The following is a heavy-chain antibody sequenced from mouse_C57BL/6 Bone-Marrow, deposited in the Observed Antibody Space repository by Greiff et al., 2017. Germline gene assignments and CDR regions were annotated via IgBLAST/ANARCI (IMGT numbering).Heavy chain of an antibody. V-gene: IGHV5-12*01. CDR2: ISNGGGST. J-gene: IGHJ2*01. Sequence: EVQRVESGGGLVQPGGSLKLSCAASGFTFSDYYMYWVRQTPEKRLEWVAYISNGGGSTYSTDTVKGRFTISRDKAKNTLYLQMSRLQSEDTAMYYCARQRRQRMHYFDYWGQGTTRTVSS. D-gene: IGHD3-2*01. CDR3: ARQRRQRMHYFDY. CDR1: GFTFSDYY.